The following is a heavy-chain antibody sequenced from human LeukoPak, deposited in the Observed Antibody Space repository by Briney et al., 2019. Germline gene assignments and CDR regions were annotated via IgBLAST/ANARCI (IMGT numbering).Heavy chain of an antibody. D-gene: IGHD3-10*01. Sequence: GGSLRLSCAASGFTFSTYAMSWVRQAPGKGLEWVSGVSGSGGTYYADSVKGRFTISRDNPKNTLFLQMNSLRAEDTAVYYCAKAGSIGFDYWGQGTLVTVSS. CDR3: AKAGSIGFDY. J-gene: IGHJ4*02. CDR2: VSGSGGT. CDR1: GFTFSTYA. V-gene: IGHV3-23*01.